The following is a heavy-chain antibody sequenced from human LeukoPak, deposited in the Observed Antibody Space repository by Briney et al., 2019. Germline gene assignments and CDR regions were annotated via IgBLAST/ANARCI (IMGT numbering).Heavy chain of an antibody. J-gene: IGHJ5*02. CDR3: ARALMRSSSKVYNWFDP. CDR2: INPNSGGT. V-gene: IGHV1-2*02. CDR1: GYTFTGYY. D-gene: IGHD6-6*01. Sequence: ASVKVSCKASGYTFTGYYMHWVRQAPGQGLEWMGWINPNSGGTNYAQKFQGRVTMTRDTSISTAYMELSRLRSDDTAVYYCARALMRSSSKVYNWFDPWGQGTLVTVSS.